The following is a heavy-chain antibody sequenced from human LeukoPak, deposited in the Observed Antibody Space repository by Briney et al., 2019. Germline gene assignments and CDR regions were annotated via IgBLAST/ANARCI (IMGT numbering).Heavy chain of an antibody. D-gene: IGHD3/OR15-3a*01. J-gene: IGHJ3*02. Sequence: GGSLRLSCAASGFTFSSYGMHWVRQAPGKWLEWVAVIWYDGSNKYYADSVKGRFTISRDNSKNTLYLQMNSLRAEDTAVYYCAKEREDWLPHPGAFDIWGQGTMVTVSS. V-gene: IGHV3-33*06. CDR3: AKEREDWLPHPGAFDI. CDR2: IWYDGSNK. CDR1: GFTFSSYG.